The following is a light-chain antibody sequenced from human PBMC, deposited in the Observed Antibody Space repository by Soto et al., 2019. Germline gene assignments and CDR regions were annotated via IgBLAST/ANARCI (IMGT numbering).Light chain of an antibody. CDR2: AAS. J-gene: IGKJ1*01. V-gene: IGKV3-20*01. CDR3: QQYASSRT. Sequence: EIVLTQSPVTLSLSAGERATLSCRASQSFSSRYLAWYQRKPGQAPRLLIYAASSRATGIPDRFSGSGSGTDFTLTISRLEPEDFAVYYCQQYASSRTFGPGTKVE. CDR1: QSFSSRY.